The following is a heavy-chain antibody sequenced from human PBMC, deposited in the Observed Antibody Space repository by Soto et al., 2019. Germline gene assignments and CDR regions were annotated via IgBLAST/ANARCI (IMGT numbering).Heavy chain of an antibody. J-gene: IGHJ4*02. V-gene: IGHV3-23*01. CDR2: IIGSGGST. Sequence: EVQLLESGGGLVQPGGSLRLSCAASGFTFSSYAMSWVRQAPGKGLEWVAAIIGSGGSTYYADAVKGRFTISRDNSKNTLYLQMNRLRAEDTAVYYCAKAPSRYNWNYGGYFDYWGQGTLVTVSS. CDR3: AKAPSRYNWNYGGYFDY. CDR1: GFTFSSYA. D-gene: IGHD1-1*01.